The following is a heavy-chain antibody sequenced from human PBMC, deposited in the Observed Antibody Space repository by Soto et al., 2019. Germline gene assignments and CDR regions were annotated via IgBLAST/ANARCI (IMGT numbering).Heavy chain of an antibody. J-gene: IGHJ4*02. CDR3: ATGRPGPVSTLPHFEY. D-gene: IGHD2-21*01. Sequence: QVQLLESGGGVVQPGRSLRLSCTVSAFSFSTYGMHWVRQAPGKGLAWGAMFWADGTTKYYADSVRGRFTISGDNSENAPYLQMNSLRAEDTAVYYCATGRPGPVSTLPHFEYWGQGTLVTVSS. CDR2: FWADGTTK. V-gene: IGHV3-33*01. CDR1: AFSFSTYG.